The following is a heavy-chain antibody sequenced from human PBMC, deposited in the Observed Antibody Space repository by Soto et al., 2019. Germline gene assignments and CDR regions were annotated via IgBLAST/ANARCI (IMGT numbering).Heavy chain of an antibody. D-gene: IGHD3-3*01. CDR3: ATGVIWIGYFTVDS. J-gene: IGHJ4*02. Sequence: SVKVSCKASGGSFGKSAINWVRQTPGQGLEWLGGFIPVYRTLNYAQKFQGRVTITADESTGTAYMTLSSLASDDTAVYYCATGVIWIGYFTVDSWGQGTRVTISS. V-gene: IGHV1-69*13. CDR1: GGSFGKSA. CDR2: FIPVYRTL.